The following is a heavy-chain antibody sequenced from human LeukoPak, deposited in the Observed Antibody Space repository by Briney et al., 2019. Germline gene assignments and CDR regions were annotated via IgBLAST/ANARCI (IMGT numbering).Heavy chain of an antibody. D-gene: IGHD6-13*01. V-gene: IGHV5-51*01. Sequence: GESLKISCKGSGYSFTSYWIGWVRQMPGKGLEWMGTIYPGDSDTRYSPSFQGQVTISADKSISTAYLQWSSLKASDTAMYYCASLQQLVPSRYYYYYMDVWGQGTLVTVSS. CDR2: IYPGDSDT. CDR1: GYSFTSYW. CDR3: ASLQQLVPSRYYYYYMDV. J-gene: IGHJ6*03.